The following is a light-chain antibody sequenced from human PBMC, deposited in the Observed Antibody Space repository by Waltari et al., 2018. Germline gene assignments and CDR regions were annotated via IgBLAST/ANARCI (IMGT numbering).Light chain of an antibody. CDR2: DIN. CDR3: CSYVGSNIYWV. J-gene: IGLJ3*02. V-gene: IGLV2-11*01. Sequence: QSALTQPRSVSGSPGQSVTISCTGTSSDVGGYNYVSWYQQHPDKAPNLIIYDINKRPSGVPGRFSGSKSGNTASLTISGLQAEDEADYYCCSYVGSNIYWVFGGGTKLTVL. CDR1: SSDVGGYNY.